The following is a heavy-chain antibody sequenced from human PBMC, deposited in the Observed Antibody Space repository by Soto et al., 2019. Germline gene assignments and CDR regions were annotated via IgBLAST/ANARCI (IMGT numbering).Heavy chain of an antibody. Sequence: EVQLVETGGGLIQPGGSLRLSCAASGFTVSSHYMNWVRQAPGKGLECVSLIYSGGCTDYTDSIKGRFTISRDNSKNTVYIQMNSLRVEDTAVYFCAKRQGTGAAAKNFDFWGQGTLVTVSS. CDR3: AKRQGTGAAAKNFDF. CDR1: GFTVSSHY. D-gene: IGHD6-13*01. V-gene: IGHV3-53*02. J-gene: IGHJ4*02. CDR2: IYSGGCT.